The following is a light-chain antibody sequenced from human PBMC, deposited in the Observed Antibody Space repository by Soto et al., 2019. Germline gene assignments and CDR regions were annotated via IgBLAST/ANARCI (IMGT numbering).Light chain of an antibody. CDR1: QSVSRN. CDR3: QQYGSSPPWT. V-gene: IGKV3-11*01. CDR2: DAS. J-gene: IGKJ1*01. Sequence: EIVLTQSPATLCLSPGERATLSCRASQSVSRNLAWYQQKPGQAPRLLIYDASNRATGIPARFSGSGSVTDFTLTISSLEPEDFAVYYCQQYGSSPPWTFGQGTRWIS.